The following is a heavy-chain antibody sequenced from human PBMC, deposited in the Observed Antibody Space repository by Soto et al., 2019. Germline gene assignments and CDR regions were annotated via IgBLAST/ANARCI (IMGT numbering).Heavy chain of an antibody. CDR2: IKQDETEK. CDR1: GVTFSDYW. D-gene: IGHD2-15*01. J-gene: IGHJ4*02. Sequence: GGSLRLSCVVSGVTFSDYWMTWVRQAPGKGLQWVANIKQDETEKYYADSVKGRFTVSRDNAKNTLYLQMNSLTVDDTAVYYGARPYCGGGVCFSPPDYWGRGTLVTVSS. V-gene: IGHV3-7*05. CDR3: ARPYCGGGVCFSPPDY.